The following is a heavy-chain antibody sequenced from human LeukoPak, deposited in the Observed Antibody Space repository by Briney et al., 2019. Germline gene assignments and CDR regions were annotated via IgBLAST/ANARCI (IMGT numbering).Heavy chain of an antibody. Sequence: GGSLRLSCAASGFTFSNAWMSWVRQAPGKGLEWVGRIKSKTDGGTTDYAAPVKGRFTISRDDSKNTLYLQMNSLKTEDTAVYYCTTSYYYDSSGYYYVGFDYWGQGTLVTVSS. D-gene: IGHD3-22*01. V-gene: IGHV3-15*01. CDR3: TTSYYYDSSGYYYVGFDY. CDR1: GFTFSNAW. J-gene: IGHJ4*02. CDR2: IKSKTDGGTT.